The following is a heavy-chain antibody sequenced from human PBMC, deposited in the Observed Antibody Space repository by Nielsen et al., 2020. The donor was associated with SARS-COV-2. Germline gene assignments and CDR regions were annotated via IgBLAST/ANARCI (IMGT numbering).Heavy chain of an antibody. CDR1: GYTFTSYD. J-gene: IGHJ6*02. CDR2: MNPNSGNT. Sequence: ASVKVSCKASGYTFTSYDINWVRQATGQGLEWMGCMNPNSGNTGYAQKFQGRVTMTRNTSISTAYMELSSLRSEDTAVYYCARGPQLLYYYYGMDVWGQGTTVTVSS. CDR3: ARGPQLLYYYYGMDV. D-gene: IGHD2-2*01. V-gene: IGHV1-8*01.